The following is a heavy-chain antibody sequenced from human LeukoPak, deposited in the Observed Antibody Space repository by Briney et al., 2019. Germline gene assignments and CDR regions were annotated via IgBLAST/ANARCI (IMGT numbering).Heavy chain of an antibody. Sequence: GGSLRLSCAASGFTFSTSPMNWVRQAPGKGPEWVSYISSSSGTIYYADSVKGRFTISRDNAENSLYLQMNSLRAEDTAVYYCARGPGSGHYFAYWGQGTLVTVSS. V-gene: IGHV3-48*04. J-gene: IGHJ4*02. D-gene: IGHD2-15*01. CDR1: GFTFSTSP. CDR2: ISSSSGTI. CDR3: ARGPGSGHYFAY.